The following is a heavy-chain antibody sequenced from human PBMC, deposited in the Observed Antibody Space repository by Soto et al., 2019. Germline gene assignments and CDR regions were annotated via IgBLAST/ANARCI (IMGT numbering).Heavy chain of an antibody. D-gene: IGHD3-9*01. CDR3: ARKVLFSDF. V-gene: IGHV1-18*01. CDR2: ISPYYGNT. CDR1: GYNFTDFS. Sequence: GPEVPKPGASVKVSCKTAGYNFTDFSITWVRQAPGQGLEWMGWISPYYGNTNYAEKFQDRVTMASDTSTNTVYLELRTLRSCDTASYYCARKVLFSDFWGQGALVTVSS. J-gene: IGHJ4*02.